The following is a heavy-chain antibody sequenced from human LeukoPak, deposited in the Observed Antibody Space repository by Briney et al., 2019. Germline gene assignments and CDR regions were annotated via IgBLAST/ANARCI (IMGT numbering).Heavy chain of an antibody. CDR2: ISYDGNYK. Sequence: GRSLRLSCAASGFTFSNYGLHWVRQAPGKGLEWVALISYDGNYKNYADSVKGRFTISRDNSKNTLYLQMNSLRAEDTAVYYCAKDPSREQLGLTGGLPRQGYYYYYMDVWGKGTTVTVSS. J-gene: IGHJ6*03. CDR3: AKDPSREQLGLTGGLPRQGYYYYYMDV. CDR1: GFTFSNYG. V-gene: IGHV3-30*18. D-gene: IGHD6-6*01.